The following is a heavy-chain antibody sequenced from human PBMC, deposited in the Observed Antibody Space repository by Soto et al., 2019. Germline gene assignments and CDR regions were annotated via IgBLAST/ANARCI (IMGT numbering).Heavy chain of an antibody. Sequence: SETVSLTCTVSGGAISSGGYYWSWIRQHPGKGLEWIGYIYYTGSAYYNPSLKSRLTISVDTSKNQFSLKLSSVTAEDTAVYYCAREAYYYDSSGYFSKYFDSWGQGTLVTVSS. D-gene: IGHD3-22*01. CDR2: IYYTGSA. CDR3: AREAYYYDSSGYFSKYFDS. J-gene: IGHJ4*02. CDR1: GGAISSGGYY. V-gene: IGHV4-31*03.